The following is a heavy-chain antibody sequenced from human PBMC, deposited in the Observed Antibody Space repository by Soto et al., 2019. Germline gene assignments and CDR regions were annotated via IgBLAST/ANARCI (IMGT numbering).Heavy chain of an antibody. D-gene: IGHD2-8*01. Sequence: SVKVSCKASGGTFSSYAISWVRQAPGQGLEWMGGIIPIFGTANYAQRFQGRVTITADESTSTAYMELSSLRSEDTAVYYCARGLGYCTNGVCPFDYWGQGTLVTVSS. V-gene: IGHV1-69*13. J-gene: IGHJ4*02. CDR3: ARGLGYCTNGVCPFDY. CDR2: IIPIFGTA. CDR1: GGTFSSYA.